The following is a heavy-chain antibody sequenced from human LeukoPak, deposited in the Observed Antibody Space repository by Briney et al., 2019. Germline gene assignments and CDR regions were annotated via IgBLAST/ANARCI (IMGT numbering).Heavy chain of an antibody. J-gene: IGHJ5*02. V-gene: IGHV1-69*04. CDR2: IIPILGIA. D-gene: IGHD2-2*01. Sequence: SVKVSCKASGGTFSSYTISWVRQAPGQGLEWMGRIIPILGIANYAQKFQGRVTITADKSTSTAYMELSGLRSEDTAVYYCAGDVRGYCSSTSCYWFDPWGQGTLVTVSS. CDR1: GGTFSSYT. CDR3: AGDVRGYCSSTSCYWFDP.